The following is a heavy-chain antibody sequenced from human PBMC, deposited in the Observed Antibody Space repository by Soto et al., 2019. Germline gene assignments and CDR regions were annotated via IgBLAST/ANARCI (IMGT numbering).Heavy chain of an antibody. CDR3: ARRKGDYYDSSGYHYYFDY. CDR1: GYTFTDYY. J-gene: IGHJ4*02. V-gene: IGHV1-2*02. CDR2: INPNSGGT. D-gene: IGHD3-22*01. Sequence: ASVKVSCKASGYTFTDYYVHWVRQAPGQGLEWMGWINPNSGGTKSAQKFQGRVTMTRDTSISTAYMELSRLRSDDTAVYYCARRKGDYYDSSGYHYYFDYWGQGTLVTVYS.